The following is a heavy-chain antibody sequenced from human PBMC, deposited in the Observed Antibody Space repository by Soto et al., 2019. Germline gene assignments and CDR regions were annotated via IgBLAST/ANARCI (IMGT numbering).Heavy chain of an antibody. CDR2: IYYSGNT. CDR3: ARYKIVYGDPRGYYYYMDV. D-gene: IGHD4-17*01. Sequence: QVQLQESGPGLVKPSETLSLTCTVSGGSISSYYWSWIRQPPGKGLEWIGYIYYSGNTNYNPSLKSQVTISVDAANNQFPLKLSSVTAADTAVYYCARYKIVYGDPRGYYYYMDVWGKGTTVTVSS. J-gene: IGHJ6*03. CDR1: GGSISSYY. V-gene: IGHV4-59*01.